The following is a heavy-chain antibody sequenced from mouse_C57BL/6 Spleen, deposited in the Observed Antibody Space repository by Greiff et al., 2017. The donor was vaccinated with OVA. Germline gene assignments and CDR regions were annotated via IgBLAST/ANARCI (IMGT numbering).Heavy chain of an antibody. Sequence: EVQVVESGGGLVKPGGSLKLSCAASGFTFSSYAMSWVRQTPEKRLEWVATISDGGSYTYYPDNVKGRFTISRDNAKNNLYLQMSHLKSEDTAMYYCARSFDVWGTGTTVTVSS. CDR1: GFTFSSYA. CDR2: ISDGGSYT. V-gene: IGHV5-4*01. CDR3: ARSFDV. J-gene: IGHJ1*03.